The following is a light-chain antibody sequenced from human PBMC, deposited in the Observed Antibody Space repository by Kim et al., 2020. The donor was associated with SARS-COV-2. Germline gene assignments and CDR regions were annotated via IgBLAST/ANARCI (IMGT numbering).Light chain of an antibody. V-gene: IGKV3-15*01. CDR2: DVF. CDR1: QSVNST. Sequence: GSPGDRATLSCRASQSVNSTLAWYQHKPGQAPRLLISDVFTRATGIPARFSGSGSGTEFTLTISSLQSEDFAVYYCQQYNKRPLTFGGGTKVDIK. CDR3: QQYNKRPLT. J-gene: IGKJ4*01.